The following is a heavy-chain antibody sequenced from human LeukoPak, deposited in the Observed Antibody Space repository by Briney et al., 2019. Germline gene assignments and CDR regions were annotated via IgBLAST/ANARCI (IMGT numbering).Heavy chain of an antibody. J-gene: IGHJ4*02. CDR2: IWYEGSNE. CDR3: ARGKYYNGWYYFDY. Sequence: GGSLRLSCAASGFTFSGYGMHWVRQAPGKGLEWVALIWYEGSNEYYADSVKGRFTISRDSSKNTLYLQMDSLRAEDTAVYYCARGKYYNGWYYFDYRGQGTLVTVSS. CDR1: GFTFSGYG. D-gene: IGHD3-10*01. V-gene: IGHV3-33*01.